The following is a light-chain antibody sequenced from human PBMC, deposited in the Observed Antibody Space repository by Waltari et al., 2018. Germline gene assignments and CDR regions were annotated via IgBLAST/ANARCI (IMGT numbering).Light chain of an antibody. CDR3: CSCSYTPTTTVI. CDR2: EVT. CDR1: NSDVGAYYY. Sequence: QSALTQPASVSGSPGQSITISCTGTNSDVGAYYYVSWYPHPPGKAPKLILSEVTNRPSGVSNRFSGSKSDNTASLTIFGLQAEDEAAYYCCSCSYTPTTTVIFGVGTKLTVL. V-gene: IGLV2-14*01. J-gene: IGLJ2*01.